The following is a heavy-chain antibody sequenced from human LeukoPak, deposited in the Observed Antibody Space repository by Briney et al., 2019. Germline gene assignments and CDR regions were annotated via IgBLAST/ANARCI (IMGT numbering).Heavy chain of an antibody. J-gene: IGHJ4*02. Sequence: ASVKVSCKASGYSFTDYYIHWVRQAPGQGLEWMGWINPHSGGRNLAQKFRGRVTMTRDTSITTAYLELSGLTSDDTAMYYCAKVRDRLSSFYPAAWGQGTLVSVSS. V-gene: IGHV1-2*02. CDR3: AKVRDRLSSFYPAA. CDR2: INPHSGGR. D-gene: IGHD6-13*01. CDR1: GYSFTDYY.